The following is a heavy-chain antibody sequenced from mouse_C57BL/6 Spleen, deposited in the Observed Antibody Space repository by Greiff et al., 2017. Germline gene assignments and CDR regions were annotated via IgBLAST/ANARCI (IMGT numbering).Heavy chain of an antibody. CDR1: GYAFSSYW. CDR3: ARHGLGHFDY. D-gene: IGHD3-1*01. CDR2: IYPGDGDT. V-gene: IGHV1-80*01. Sequence: QVQLQQSGAELVKPGASVKISCTASGYAFSSYWMNWVKQRPGKGLEWIGQIYPGDGDTNYNGKFKGKATLTADKSSSTAYLHLSSLTSEDSAVYFCARHGLGHFDYWGQGTTLTVSS. J-gene: IGHJ2*01.